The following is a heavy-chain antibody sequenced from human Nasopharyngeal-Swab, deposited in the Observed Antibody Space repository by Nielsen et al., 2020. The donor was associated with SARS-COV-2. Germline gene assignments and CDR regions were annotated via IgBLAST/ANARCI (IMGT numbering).Heavy chain of an antibody. Sequence: GSLRLSCAASRFTFSSHAMSWVRQAPGKGPEWVSAISGSGGRTYYGDSVKGRFTISRDNSKNTLYLQMNSLRADDTAVYYCASRSLLSGGAFDYWGQGTLVIVSS. CDR1: RFTFSSHA. D-gene: IGHD2-21*01. CDR3: ASRSLLSGGAFDY. J-gene: IGHJ4*02. CDR2: ISGSGGRT. V-gene: IGHV3-23*01.